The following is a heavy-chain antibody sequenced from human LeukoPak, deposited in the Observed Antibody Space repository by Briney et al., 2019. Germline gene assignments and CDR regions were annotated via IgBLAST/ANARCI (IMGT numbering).Heavy chain of an antibody. Sequence: LGGSLRLSCAASGFVLSSYAMNWVRQAPGKGLEWISYISSDSGTIYYADSMKGRFTISRDNARNSLYLQMNSLRAEDTAVYYCARDKKGIDYWGQGTLVTVSS. V-gene: IGHV3-48*01. CDR3: ARDKKGIDY. D-gene: IGHD3-10*01. CDR1: GFVLSSYA. J-gene: IGHJ4*02. CDR2: ISSDSGTI.